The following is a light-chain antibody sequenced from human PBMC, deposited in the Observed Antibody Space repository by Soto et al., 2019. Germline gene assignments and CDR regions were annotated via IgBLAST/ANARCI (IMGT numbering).Light chain of an antibody. V-gene: IGLV2-8*01. J-gene: IGLJ2*01. Sequence: QAVVTQPPSASGSPGQSVTISCTGSSSDVGGYNYVSWYQQHPGKAPKLMIYEVSKRPSGVPDRLSGSKSGNTASLTVSGLQAEDEADYYCSSYGGSNTVVFGGGTKLTV. CDR3: SSYGGSNTVV. CDR2: EVS. CDR1: SSDVGGYNY.